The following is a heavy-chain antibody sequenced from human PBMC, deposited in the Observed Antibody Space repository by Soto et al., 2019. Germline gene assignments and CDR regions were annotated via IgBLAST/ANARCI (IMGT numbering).Heavy chain of an antibody. V-gene: IGHV1-18*04. CDR3: ARDLGLHNGYYYGMDV. Sequence: VQLVQSGGEVKKPGASVKVSCKASGYTFTSYGFSWVRQAPGQGLEWMGWISSNTGYTNHAQKLQDRVTMTTDTSTGTAYMELRSLRSDDTAVYYCARDLGLHNGYYYGMDVWGQGTTVTVSS. CDR2: ISSNTGYT. CDR1: GYTFTSYG. J-gene: IGHJ6*02. D-gene: IGHD2-8*01.